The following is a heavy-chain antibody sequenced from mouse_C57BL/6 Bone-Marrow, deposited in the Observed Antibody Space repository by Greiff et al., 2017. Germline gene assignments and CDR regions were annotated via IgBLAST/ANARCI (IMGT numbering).Heavy chain of an antibody. CDR3: ARSTTVVATGAY. V-gene: IGHV1-64*01. D-gene: IGHD1-1*01. CDR2: IHPNSGST. Sequence: QVQLQQSGAELVKPGASVKLSCKASGYTFTSYWMHWVKQRPGQGLEWIGMIHPNSGSTNYNEKFKSKATLTVDKSSSTAYMQLSSLTSEDSAVYYCARSTTVVATGAYWGQGTLVTVSA. CDR1: GYTFTSYW. J-gene: IGHJ3*01.